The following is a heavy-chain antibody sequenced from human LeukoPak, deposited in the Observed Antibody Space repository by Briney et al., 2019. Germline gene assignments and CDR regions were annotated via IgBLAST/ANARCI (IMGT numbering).Heavy chain of an antibody. V-gene: IGHV3-21*01. CDR1: GFTFSSYW. D-gene: IGHD5-18*01. CDR3: ARANSYGTDY. J-gene: IGHJ4*02. Sequence: PGGSLRLSCGASGFTFSSYWMTWVRQAPGKGLEWVSSISSSSSYIYYADSVKGQFTISRDNAKNSLYLQMNSLRAEDTAVYYCARANSYGTDYWGQGTLVTVSS. CDR2: ISSSSSYI.